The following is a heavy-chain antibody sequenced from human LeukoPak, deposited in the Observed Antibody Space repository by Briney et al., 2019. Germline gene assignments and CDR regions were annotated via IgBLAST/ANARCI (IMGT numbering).Heavy chain of an antibody. CDR3: ARESVAEGSVGITSFDY. Sequence: SETLSLTCTVSGGSFSSYYWSWIRQPPGKGLEWIEYIYYTGRTNYNPSLKSRVTISIDTSKNQISLNLDSVTAADTAGYYCARESVAEGSVGITSFDYWGQGTLVTVSS. D-gene: IGHD3-16*01. V-gene: IGHV4-59*01. J-gene: IGHJ4*02. CDR2: IYYTGRT. CDR1: GGSFSSYY.